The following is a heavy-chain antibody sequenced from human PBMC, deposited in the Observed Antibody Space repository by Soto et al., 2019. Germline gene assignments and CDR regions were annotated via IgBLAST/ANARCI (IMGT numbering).Heavy chain of an antibody. J-gene: IGHJ6*03. CDR1: GGSISSYY. D-gene: IGHD5-18*01. CDR2: IYYSGST. CDR3: ARRRLQEDYYMDV. Sequence: KPSETLSLTCTVSGGSISSYYWSWIRQPPGKGLEWIGYIYYSGSTNYNPSLKSRVTISVDTSKNQFSLKLSSVTAADTAVYYCARRRLQEDYYMDVWGKGTTVTVSS. V-gene: IGHV4-59*08.